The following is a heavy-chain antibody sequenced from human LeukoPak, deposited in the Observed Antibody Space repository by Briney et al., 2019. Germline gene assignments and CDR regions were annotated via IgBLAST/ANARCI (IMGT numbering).Heavy chain of an antibody. CDR3: ARVSHGYYYDSSGYYIDY. CDR2: IKQDGSEK. Sequence: GGSLRLSCAASGFTFSSYWMSCVREAPGKGLEWVANIKQDGSEKYYVDSVKGRFTISRDNAKNSLYLQMNSLRAEDTAVYYCARVSHGYYYDSSGYYIDYWGQGTLVTVSS. J-gene: IGHJ4*02. D-gene: IGHD3-22*01. V-gene: IGHV3-7*01. CDR1: GFTFSSYW.